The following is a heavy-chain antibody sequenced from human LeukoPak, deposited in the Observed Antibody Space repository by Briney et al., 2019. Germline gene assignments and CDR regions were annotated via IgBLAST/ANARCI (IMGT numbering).Heavy chain of an antibody. J-gene: IGHJ4*02. V-gene: IGHV3-66*01. Sequence: GGSLRLSCAASGFTVSSYYMSWVRQAPGKGLEWVSVIYSGGSTYYADSVKGRLTISRDNSKNTLYLQMNSLRAEDTAVYYCAGGKQWLVYDSWGQGTLVTVFS. CDR1: GFTVSSYY. CDR2: IYSGGST. CDR3: AGGKQWLVYDS. D-gene: IGHD6-19*01.